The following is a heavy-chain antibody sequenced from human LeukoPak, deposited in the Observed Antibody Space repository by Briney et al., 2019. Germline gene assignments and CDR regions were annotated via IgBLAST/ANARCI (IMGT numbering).Heavy chain of an antibody. CDR3: ARDNRKGLVGAKWLGWCYFDY. CDR1: GGSISSYY. D-gene: IGHD1-26*01. CDR2: IYTSGST. Sequence: SETLSLTCTVSGGSISSYYWSWIRQPAGKGLEWIGRIYTSGSTNYNPSLKSRVTMSVDTSKNQFSLKLSSVTAADTAVYYCARDNRKGLVGAKWLGWCYFDYWGQGTLVTVSS. V-gene: IGHV4-4*07. J-gene: IGHJ4*02.